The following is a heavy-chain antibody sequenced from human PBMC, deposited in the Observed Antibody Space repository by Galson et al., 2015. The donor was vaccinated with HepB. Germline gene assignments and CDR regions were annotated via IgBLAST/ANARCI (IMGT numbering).Heavy chain of an antibody. Sequence: LRLSCAASGFTFSSYGMHWVRQAPGKGLEWVAVIWYDGSNKYYADSVKGRFTISRDNAKNSLYLQMNSLRAEDTAVYYCAREEANCSSTSCYLWRYYYYYMDVWGKGTTVTVSS. CDR3: AREEANCSSTSCYLWRYYYYYMDV. J-gene: IGHJ6*03. V-gene: IGHV3-33*01. CDR2: IWYDGSNK. CDR1: GFTFSSYG. D-gene: IGHD2-2*01.